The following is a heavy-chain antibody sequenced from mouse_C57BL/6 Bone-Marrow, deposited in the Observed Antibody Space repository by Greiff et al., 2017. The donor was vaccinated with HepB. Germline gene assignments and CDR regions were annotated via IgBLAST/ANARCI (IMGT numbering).Heavy chain of an antibody. CDR3: ARGADFPHYYAMDY. J-gene: IGHJ4*01. CDR1: GYTFTSYW. CDR2: IDPSDSET. V-gene: IGHV1-52*01. Sequence: QVQLQQPGAELVRPGSSVKLSCKASGYTFTSYWMHWVKQRPIQGLEWIGNIDPSDSETRYNQKFKDKATLTVDKSSSTAYMQLSSLTSEDSAVYYCARGADFPHYYAMDYWGQGTSVTVSS.